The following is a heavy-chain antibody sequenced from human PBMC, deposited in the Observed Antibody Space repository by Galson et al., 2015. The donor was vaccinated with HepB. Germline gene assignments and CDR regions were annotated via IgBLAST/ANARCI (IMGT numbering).Heavy chain of an antibody. V-gene: IGHV3-33*07. CDR3: AGGIRSWAPGV. CDR1: GFTFSASY. Sequence: SLRLSCAASGFTFSASYMNWMRRAPDKGLEWVAVISSDGAKKYYVDSGGGRFIISRDNSKNTVYLQLNDLRVDDTALYYCAGGIRSWAPGVWGQGTMLTVSS. CDR2: ISSDGAKK. D-gene: IGHD3-3*01. J-gene: IGHJ4*02.